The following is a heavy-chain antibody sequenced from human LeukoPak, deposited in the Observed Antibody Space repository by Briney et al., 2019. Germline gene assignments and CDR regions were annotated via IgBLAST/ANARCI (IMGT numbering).Heavy chain of an antibody. J-gene: IGHJ4*02. V-gene: IGHV3-23*01. CDR3: ARGPYSSGWDTNYYFDY. CDR1: GFTFSSYA. D-gene: IGHD6-19*01. Sequence: GGSLRLSCAASGFTFSSYAMSWVRQAPGKGLEWVSAISGSGGSTYYADSVKGRFTISRDNSKNTLYLQMNSLRAEDTAVYYCARGPYSSGWDTNYYFDYWGQGTLVTVSS. CDR2: ISGSGGST.